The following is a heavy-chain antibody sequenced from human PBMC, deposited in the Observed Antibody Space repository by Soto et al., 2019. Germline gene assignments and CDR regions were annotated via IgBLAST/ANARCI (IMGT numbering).Heavy chain of an antibody. D-gene: IGHD1-7*01. Sequence: GGSLRLSCAASGFTFSTYALSWVRQAPGKGLEWVSAISANGQGIYYADSVRGRFTISRDNSKNTIFLHMDSLRAEDTALYYCAKDRNYPRDQFHYWGQGTLVTV. CDR2: ISANGQGI. CDR1: GFTFSTYA. CDR3: AKDRNYPRDQFHY. V-gene: IGHV3-23*01. J-gene: IGHJ4*02.